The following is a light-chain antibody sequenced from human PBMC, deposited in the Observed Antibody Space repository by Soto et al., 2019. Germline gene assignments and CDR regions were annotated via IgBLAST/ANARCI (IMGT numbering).Light chain of an antibody. CDR3: TSYTSDSSWV. CDR1: SSDVGAYKY. J-gene: IGLJ3*02. CDR2: EVS. V-gene: IGLV2-14*01. Sequence: QSALTQPASVSGSPGQSITISCTGTSSDVGAYKYVSWYQQHPDKAPKLMIYEVSNRPSGLSNRFSGSKSGNTASLTISGLQAEDEADYYCTSYTSDSSWVFGGGTKLTVL.